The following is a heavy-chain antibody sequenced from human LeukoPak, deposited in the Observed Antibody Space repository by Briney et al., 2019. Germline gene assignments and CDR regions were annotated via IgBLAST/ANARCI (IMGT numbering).Heavy chain of an antibody. Sequence: GGSLRLSCAASGFIFSSYGVHWVRQAPGKGLEWVAVIWYDGSNKYYADSVKGRFTISRDNSKNTLYLEMNSLRAEDTAVYYCAKDTGHYYYYMDVWGKGTTVTVSS. D-gene: IGHD1-14*01. CDR1: GFIFSSYG. CDR2: IWYDGSNK. J-gene: IGHJ6*03. CDR3: AKDTGHYYYYMDV. V-gene: IGHV3-33*06.